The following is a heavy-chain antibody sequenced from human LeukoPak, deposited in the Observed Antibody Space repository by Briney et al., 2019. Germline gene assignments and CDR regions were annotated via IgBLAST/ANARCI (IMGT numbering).Heavy chain of an antibody. J-gene: IGHJ4*02. CDR1: GFTVSSNY. Sequence: PGGSLRLSCAASGFTVSSNYMSWVRQAPGKGLEWVGRVTNKANNYTSQYAASVKDRFTISRDNSENSLYLQMNSLKTEDTAVYYCARRAYDVPFLDYWGQGTLVTVSS. V-gene: IGHV3-72*01. CDR3: ARRAYDVPFLDY. CDR2: VTNKANNYTS. D-gene: IGHD2-21*01.